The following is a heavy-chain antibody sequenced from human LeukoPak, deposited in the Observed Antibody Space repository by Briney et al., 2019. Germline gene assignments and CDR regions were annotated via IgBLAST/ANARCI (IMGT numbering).Heavy chain of an antibody. CDR2: FDPEEGKT. CDR3: ATLWFGDLVDSNY. Sequence: ASVKVSCKVSGYTLTELSMHWVRQAPGKGLEWMGGFDPEEGKTTYAQKFQGRVTMTEDTSTDTAYLDLSSLRSEDTAVYYCATLWFGDLVDSNYWGQGTLVTVSS. J-gene: IGHJ4*02. D-gene: IGHD3-10*01. CDR1: GYTLTELS. V-gene: IGHV1-24*01.